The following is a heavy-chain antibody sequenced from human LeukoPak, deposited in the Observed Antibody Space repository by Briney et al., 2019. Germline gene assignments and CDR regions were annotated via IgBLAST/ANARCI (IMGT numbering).Heavy chain of an antibody. V-gene: IGHV3-30*02. CDR1: GFTFSSYG. D-gene: IGHD3-10*01. CDR3: AKDLGPRYMDV. Sequence: GGSLRLSCAASGFTFSSYGMHWVRQAPGKGLEWVAFIRYDGGNKYYADSVKGRFTISRDNSKNTLYLQMNSLRAEDTAVYYCAKDLGPRYMDVWGKGTTVTVSS. J-gene: IGHJ6*03. CDR2: IRYDGGNK.